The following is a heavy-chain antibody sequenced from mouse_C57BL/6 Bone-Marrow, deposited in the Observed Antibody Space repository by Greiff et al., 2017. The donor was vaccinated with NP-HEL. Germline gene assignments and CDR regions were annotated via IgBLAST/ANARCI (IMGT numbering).Heavy chain of an antibody. CDR3: ARRAMVTSYFDY. D-gene: IGHD2-2*01. CDR2: ISSGGSYT. Sequence: VQLKESGGDLVKPGGSLKLSCAASGFTFSSYGMSWVRQTPDKRLEWVATISSGGSYTYYPDSVKGRFTISRDNAKNTLYLQMSSLKSEDTAMYYCARRAMVTSYFDYWGQGTTLTVSS. CDR1: GFTFSSYG. J-gene: IGHJ2*01. V-gene: IGHV5-6*01.